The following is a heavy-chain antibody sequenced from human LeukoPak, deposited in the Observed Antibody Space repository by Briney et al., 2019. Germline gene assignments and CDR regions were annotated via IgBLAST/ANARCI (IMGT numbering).Heavy chain of an antibody. Sequence: GGSLRLSCAASGFTFSSYWMSWVRQAPGKGLEWVANIKRDGSEKYYVDSVKGRFTISRDNAKNSLYLQMNSLRAEDTAVYYCARDVSITMVRGAKDYWGQGTLVTVSS. D-gene: IGHD3-10*01. CDR3: ARDVSITMVRGAKDY. J-gene: IGHJ4*02. CDR1: GFTFSSYW. CDR2: IKRDGSEK. V-gene: IGHV3-7*01.